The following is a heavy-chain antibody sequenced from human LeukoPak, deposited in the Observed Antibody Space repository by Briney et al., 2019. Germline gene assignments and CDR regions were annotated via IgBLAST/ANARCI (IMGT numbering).Heavy chain of an antibody. V-gene: IGHV4-59*01. CDR2: IYYSGST. Sequence: SETLSLTCTVSGGSISSYYWSWIRQPPGKGLEWIGYIYYSGSTNYNPSLKSRVTISVDTSKNQFSLKLSSVTAADTAVYYCVRGGSGSSSWFDPWGQGTLVTVSS. J-gene: IGHJ5*02. D-gene: IGHD6-6*01. CDR1: GGSISSYY. CDR3: VRGGSGSSSWFDP.